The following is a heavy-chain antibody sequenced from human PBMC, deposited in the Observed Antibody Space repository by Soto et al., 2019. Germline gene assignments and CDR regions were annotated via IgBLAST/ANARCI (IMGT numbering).Heavy chain of an antibody. D-gene: IGHD3-22*01. J-gene: IGHJ4*02. CDR2: INPNSGGT. Sequence: SVKVSCKASGYTFTGYYMHWVRQAPGQGLEWMGWINPNSGGTNYAQKFQGGVTMTRDTSISTAYMELSRLRSDDTAVYYCAILPYDSSGYAFDYWGQGTLVTVSS. CDR3: AILPYDSSGYAFDY. V-gene: IGHV1-2*02. CDR1: GYTFTGYY.